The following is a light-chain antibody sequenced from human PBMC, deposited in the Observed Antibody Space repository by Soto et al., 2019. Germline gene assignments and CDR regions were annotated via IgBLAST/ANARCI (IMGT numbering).Light chain of an antibody. CDR2: DAF. Sequence: VVLTQSPATLSLSPGERATLSCRISLSVSVYLDWYQQKPGQAPRLLISDAFNRATGIPARFSGSGSGTDFTLTISSLEPEDFAVYYCHQRQYWPPITFGQGTRLEIK. CDR3: HQRQYWPPIT. J-gene: IGKJ5*01. V-gene: IGKV3-11*01. CDR1: LSVSVY.